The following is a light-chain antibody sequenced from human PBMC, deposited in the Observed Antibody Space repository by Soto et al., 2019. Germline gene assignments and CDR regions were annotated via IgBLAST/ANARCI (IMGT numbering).Light chain of an antibody. CDR2: DAS. J-gene: IGKJ2*01. CDR1: QDINKS. Sequence: DIQMTQSPSSLSASVGDSVNITCKASQDINKSLNWYQQQPGKAPKLLIYDASNLQTGVPSRFSGSGSGTDFTFTISTLQPEDFATYFCQQYENLPYTFGQGTKLEIK. CDR3: QQYENLPYT. V-gene: IGKV1-33*01.